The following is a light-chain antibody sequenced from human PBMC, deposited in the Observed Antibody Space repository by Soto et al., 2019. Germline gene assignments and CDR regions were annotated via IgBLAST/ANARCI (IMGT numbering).Light chain of an antibody. Sequence: QSVLTQPPSVSAAPGQTVTISCSGRSSNIGNNYVSWYQQVPGTAPKLLIKDNDKRPSGIPDRFSGSKSGTLATLGITGLQTGDEANYYCGTWDSSLSAVVFGGGTKVTVL. V-gene: IGLV1-51*01. CDR3: GTWDSSLSAVV. J-gene: IGLJ2*01. CDR1: SSNIGNNY. CDR2: DND.